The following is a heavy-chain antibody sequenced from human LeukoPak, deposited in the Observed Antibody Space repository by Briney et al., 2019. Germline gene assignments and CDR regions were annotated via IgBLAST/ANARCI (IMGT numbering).Heavy chain of an antibody. CDR3: AKEREGTIADYFDY. CDR2: ISGSGGST. J-gene: IGHJ4*02. V-gene: IGHV3-23*01. Sequence: SGGSLRLSCAASGFTFSSYAMSWVRQAPGKGLEWVSSISGSGGSTYYADSVKGRFTISRDNSKNTLYLQMNSLRGEDTAVYYCAKEREGTIADYFDYWGQGTLVTVSS. CDR1: GFTFSSYA. D-gene: IGHD1-7*01.